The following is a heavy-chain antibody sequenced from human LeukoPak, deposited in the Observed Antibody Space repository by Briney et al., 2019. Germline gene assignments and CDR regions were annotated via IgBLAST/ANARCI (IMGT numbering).Heavy chain of an antibody. CDR2: INWNGGST. CDR3: LRVDIAELYFGMDV. CDR1: GFTFDDYG. J-gene: IGHJ6*02. Sequence: AGSLTLSCTASGFTFDDYGMSWVRQPPGKGLEWVSGINWNGGSTGYVDSVKGRFTNSRDNDKNSLSLQMNSLRVEDSALYHCLRVDIAELYFGMDVWGQETTVIVSS. D-gene: IGHD5-12*01. V-gene: IGHV3-20*01.